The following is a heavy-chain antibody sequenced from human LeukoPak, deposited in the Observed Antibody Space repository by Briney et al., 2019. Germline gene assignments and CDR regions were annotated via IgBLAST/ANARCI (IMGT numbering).Heavy chain of an antibody. CDR2: ISSSSSTI. Sequence: GGSLRLSCAASGFTFSSYSMNWVRQAPGKGLEWVSYISSSSSTIYYADSVKGRFTISRDNAKNSLYLQMNSLRAEDTAVYYCARDRSRYCSGGSCYPIDYWGQGTLVTVSS. J-gene: IGHJ4*02. V-gene: IGHV3-48*01. CDR1: GFTFSSYS. CDR3: ARDRSRYCSGGSCYPIDY. D-gene: IGHD2-15*01.